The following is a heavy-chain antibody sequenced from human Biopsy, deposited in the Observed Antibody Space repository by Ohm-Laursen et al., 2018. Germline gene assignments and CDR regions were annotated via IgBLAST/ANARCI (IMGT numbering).Heavy chain of an antibody. CDR1: RDSISTYY. V-gene: IGHV4-59*01. Sequence: SETLSLTCTVSRDSISTYYWTWIRQSPGQGLEWIGYIYYTGSTNYNPSVKSRVTISVDTSKNQFSLKLNSVTAADTAVYFCARDSRGGHLNTTVITGKNLDSWGQGILVTVSS. D-gene: IGHD1-1*01. CDR2: IYYTGST. J-gene: IGHJ4*02. CDR3: ARDSRGGHLNTTVITGKNLDS.